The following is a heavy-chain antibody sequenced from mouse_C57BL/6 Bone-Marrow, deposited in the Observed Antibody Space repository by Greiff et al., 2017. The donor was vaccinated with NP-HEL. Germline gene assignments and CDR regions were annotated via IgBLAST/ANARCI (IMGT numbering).Heavy chain of an antibody. CDR2: IHPNSGST. J-gene: IGHJ4*01. Sequence: VQLQQPGAELVKPGASVKLSCKASGYTFTSYWMHWVKQRPGRGLEWIGMIHPNSGSTNYNEKFKSKATLTVDKSSSTAYMQLSSLTSEDSAVYNCARGAMIRCAMDYWGQGTSVTVSS. CDR1: GYTFTSYW. V-gene: IGHV1-64*01. CDR3: ARGAMIRCAMDY. D-gene: IGHD2-4*01.